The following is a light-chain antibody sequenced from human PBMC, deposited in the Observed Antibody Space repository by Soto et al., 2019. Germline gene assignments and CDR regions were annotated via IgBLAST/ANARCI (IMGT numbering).Light chain of an antibody. V-gene: IGKV3-20*01. CDR3: KHYRRSSPSST. CDR1: QRISTNF. J-gene: IGKJ3*01. CDR2: VAS. Sequence: EIVLTQSPGTLPLSPGAIATLFCRASQRISTNFLDWYQQIPGQAPSLLIFVASSRSTCIPDRFSGSGSGTEFTLTIDKLAPQKFAGYYCKHYRRSSPSSTFCRGTKVYIK.